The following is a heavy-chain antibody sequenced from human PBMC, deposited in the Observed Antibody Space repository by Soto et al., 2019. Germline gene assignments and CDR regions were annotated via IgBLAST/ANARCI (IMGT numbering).Heavy chain of an antibody. CDR3: XXXXPPADY. V-gene: IGHV1-18*01. CDR1: GYTFTSYG. Sequence: QVQLVQSGAEVKKPGASVKVSCKASGYTFTSYGISWVRQAPGQGLEWMGWISAYNGNTNYAQKLQGRVTMTTDTSXSXXXXXXXXXXXXXXXXXXXXXXXPPADYWGQGTLVTV. CDR2: ISAYNGNT. J-gene: IGHJ4*02.